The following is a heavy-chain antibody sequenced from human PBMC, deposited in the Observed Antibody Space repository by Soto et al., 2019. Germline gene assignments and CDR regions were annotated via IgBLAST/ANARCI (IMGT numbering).Heavy chain of an antibody. D-gene: IGHD5-18*01. J-gene: IGHJ6*02. CDR1: GGTFSSYA. CDR2: ITPIFGTA. CDR3: ARCGYSYGTYYYYGMDV. V-gene: IGHV1-69*01. Sequence: QVQLVQSGAEVKKPGSSVKVSCKASGGTFSSYAISWVRQAPGQGLEWMGGITPIFGTANYAQKFQGRVTITADESTSTAYMELSSLRSEDTAVYYCARCGYSYGTYYYYGMDVWGQGTTVTVSS.